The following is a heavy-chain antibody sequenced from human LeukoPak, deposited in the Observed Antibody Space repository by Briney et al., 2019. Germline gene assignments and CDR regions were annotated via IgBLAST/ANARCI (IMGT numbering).Heavy chain of an antibody. D-gene: IGHD1-26*01. CDR3: ARGSVATTVFDY. Sequence: EASVKVSCKASGGTFSSYAISWVRQAPGQELEWMGRIIPIFGTANYAQKFQGRVTITTDESTSTAYMELSSLRSEDTAVYYCARGSVATTVFDYWGQGTLVTVSS. CDR2: IIPIFGTA. V-gene: IGHV1-69*05. J-gene: IGHJ4*02. CDR1: GGTFSSYA.